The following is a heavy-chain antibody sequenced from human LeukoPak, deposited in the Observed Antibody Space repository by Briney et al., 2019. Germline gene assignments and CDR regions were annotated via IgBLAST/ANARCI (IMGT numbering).Heavy chain of an antibody. CDR1: GYTFTSYA. D-gene: IGHD6-13*01. Sequence: WASVKVSCKASGYTFTSYAMNWVRQAPGQGLEWMGWINTNTGNPTYAQGFTGRFVFSLDTSVSTAYLQISSLKAEDTAVYYCAIVAAAGTWYYFDYWGQGTLVTVSS. V-gene: IGHV7-4-1*02. CDR2: INTNTGNP. CDR3: AIVAAAGTWYYFDY. J-gene: IGHJ4*02.